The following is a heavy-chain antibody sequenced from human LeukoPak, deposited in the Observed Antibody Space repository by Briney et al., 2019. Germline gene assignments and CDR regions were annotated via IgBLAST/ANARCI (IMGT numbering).Heavy chain of an antibody. D-gene: IGHD3-3*01. CDR3: ARGAIFGVTPRGYGMDV. J-gene: IGHJ6*02. CDR1: GYTFTSYG. CDR2: MNPNNGGT. V-gene: IGHV1-8*02. Sequence: VASVKVSCKASGYTFTSYGINWVRQAPGQGLEWVGWMNPNNGGTVYAQKFQGRVTMTRDTSTGTLYMELNSLRSEDTAVYYCARGAIFGVTPRGYGMDVWGQGTTVTVSS.